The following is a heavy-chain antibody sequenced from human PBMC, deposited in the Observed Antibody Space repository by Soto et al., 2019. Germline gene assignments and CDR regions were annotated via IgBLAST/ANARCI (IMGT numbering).Heavy chain of an antibody. CDR3: AVLLWFGELLPTFDP. D-gene: IGHD3-10*01. CDR2: ISSSSSYI. Sequence: GGSLRLSCAASGFTFSSYSMNWVRQAPGKGLEWVSSISSSSSYIYYADSVKGRFTISRDNAKNSPYLQMNSLRAEDTAVYYCAVLLWFGELLPTFDPWGQGTLVTVSS. CDR1: GFTFSSYS. V-gene: IGHV3-21*01. J-gene: IGHJ5*02.